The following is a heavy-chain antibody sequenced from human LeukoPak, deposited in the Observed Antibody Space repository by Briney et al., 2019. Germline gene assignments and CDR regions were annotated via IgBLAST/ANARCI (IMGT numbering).Heavy chain of an antibody. D-gene: IGHD3-16*01. CDR2: IYYSGST. Sequence: SETLSLTCTVFGGSISSSSYYWGWIRQPPGKGLEWIGSIYYSGSTYYNPSLKSRVTISVDTSKNQFSLKLSSVTAADTAVYYCARRLTRFVFDYWGQGTLVAVSS. J-gene: IGHJ4*02. V-gene: IGHV4-39*01. CDR1: GGSISSSSYY. CDR3: ARRLTRFVFDY.